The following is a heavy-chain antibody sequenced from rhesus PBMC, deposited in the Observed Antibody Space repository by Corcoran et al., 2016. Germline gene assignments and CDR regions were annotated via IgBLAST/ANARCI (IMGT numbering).Heavy chain of an antibody. CDR2: IYGSGSST. CDR1: GGSISSSY. D-gene: IGHD6-43*01. V-gene: IGHV4-169*02. J-gene: IGHJ4*01. Sequence: QLQLQESGPGLVKPSETLSLTCAVSGGSISSSYWSWIRQAPGKGLEWIGDIYGSGSSTNYNPSLKSRVTLSVDTSKNQLSLKLSSVTAADTAVYYCASGRAAATVYWGQGVLVTVSS. CDR3: ASGRAAATVY.